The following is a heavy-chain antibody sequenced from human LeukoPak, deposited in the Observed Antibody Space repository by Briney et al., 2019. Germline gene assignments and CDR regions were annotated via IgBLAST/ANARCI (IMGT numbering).Heavy chain of an antibody. D-gene: IGHD6-19*01. CDR2: ISWNRSSI. Sequence: GGSLRLSCAASGFTFDHYAMHWVRQAPGKGLEWVSSISWNRSSIGYADSVKGRFTISRDNAKNSLYLQMNSLRADDTAFYYCAKTLGQWLAHDAFDIWGQGTLVTVSS. CDR3: AKTLGQWLAHDAFDI. CDR1: GFTFDHYA. J-gene: IGHJ3*02. V-gene: IGHV3-9*01.